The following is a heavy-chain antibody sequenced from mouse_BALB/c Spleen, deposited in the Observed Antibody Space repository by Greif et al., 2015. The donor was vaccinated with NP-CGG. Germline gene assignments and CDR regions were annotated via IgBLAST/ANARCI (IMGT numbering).Heavy chain of an antibody. CDR2: ISSGSSTI. D-gene: IGHD2-3*01. Sequence: EVQGVESGGGLVQPGGSRKLSCAASGFTFSSFGMHWVRQAPEKGLEWVAYISSGSSTIYYADTVKGRFTISRDNPKNTLFLQMTSLRSEDTAMYYCARSIDGYYWYFDVWGAGTTVTVSS. CDR1: GFTFSSFG. V-gene: IGHV5-17*02. J-gene: IGHJ1*01. CDR3: ARSIDGYYWYFDV.